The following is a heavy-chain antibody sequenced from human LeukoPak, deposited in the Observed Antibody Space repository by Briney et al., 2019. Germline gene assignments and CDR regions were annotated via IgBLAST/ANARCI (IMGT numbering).Heavy chain of an antibody. D-gene: IGHD4-17*01. CDR3: AREGLPMTTVTGGDY. V-gene: IGHV3-21*01. J-gene: IGHJ4*02. CDR1: GFTFSSYS. CDR2: ISSSSSYI. Sequence: GGSLRLSCAASGFTFSSYSMNWVRQAPGKGLEWVSSISSSSSYIYYADSVKGRFTISRDNAKNSLYLQMNSLRAEDTAVYYCAREGLPMTTVTGGDYWGQGTLVTVSS.